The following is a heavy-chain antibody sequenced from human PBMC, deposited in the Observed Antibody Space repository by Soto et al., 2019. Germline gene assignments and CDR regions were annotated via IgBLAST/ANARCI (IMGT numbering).Heavy chain of an antibody. J-gene: IGHJ4*02. CDR2: IYYSGST. Sequence: LPETLSLTCTVSGGSISSYYWSWIRQPPGKGLEWIGYIYYSGSTNYNPSLKSRVTISVDTPKNQFSLKLSSVTAADTAVYYCARFYGDYAFDYWGQGTLVTVSS. D-gene: IGHD4-17*01. CDR3: ARFYGDYAFDY. CDR1: GGSISSYY. V-gene: IGHV4-59*08.